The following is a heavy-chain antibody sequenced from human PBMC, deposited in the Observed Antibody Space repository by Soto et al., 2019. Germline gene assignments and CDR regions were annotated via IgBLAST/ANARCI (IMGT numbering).Heavy chain of an antibody. CDR2: IIPIFGKA. V-gene: IGHV1-69*13. CDR3: ARGVNYDSSGYYYFY. CDR1: GGTFNNYA. Sequence: SVKVSCKASGGTFNNYAISGVRQAPGQGLEWMGGIIPIFGKANYAQKFQGRVTITADESTSTAYMELRSLRSEDTAVYYCARGVNYDSSGYYYFYWGQGTLVTVSS. J-gene: IGHJ4*02. D-gene: IGHD3-22*01.